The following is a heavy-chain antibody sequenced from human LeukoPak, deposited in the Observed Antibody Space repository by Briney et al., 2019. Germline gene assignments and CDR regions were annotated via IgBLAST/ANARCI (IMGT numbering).Heavy chain of an antibody. V-gene: IGHV1-2*02. CDR2: INPNSGDT. D-gene: IGHD2-21*02. Sequence: ASVTVSCKASGYTFTGFYMHWVRQAPGQGLEWMGWINPNSGDTNYTQKLQGRVTMTRDTSISTAYMELSRLRSDDTAVYYCARDWGLALTPTSYFANWGQGALVTVSS. CDR3: ARDWGLALTPTSYFAN. CDR1: GYTFTGFY. J-gene: IGHJ4*02.